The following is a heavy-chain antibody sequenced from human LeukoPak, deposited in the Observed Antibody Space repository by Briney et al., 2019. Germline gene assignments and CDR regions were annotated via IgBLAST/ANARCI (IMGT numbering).Heavy chain of an antibody. Sequence: GGSLRLSCAASGFTFSSYMMNWVRQAPGKGLEWVSSINSGSTYTYYTESVKGRFTISRDNPKNTLYLQMNSLRAEDTAVYYCAKAGGWFGELLQTSADNWFDPWGQGTLVTVSS. CDR3: AKAGGWFGELLQTSADNWFDP. V-gene: IGHV3-21*04. CDR2: INSGSTYT. D-gene: IGHD3-10*01. J-gene: IGHJ5*02. CDR1: GFTFSSYM.